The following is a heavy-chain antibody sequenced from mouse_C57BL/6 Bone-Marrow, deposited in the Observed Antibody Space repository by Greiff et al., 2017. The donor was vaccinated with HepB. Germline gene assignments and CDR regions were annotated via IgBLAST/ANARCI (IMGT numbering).Heavy chain of an antibody. CDR3: ARRGGSSHWYFDV. CDR2: IYPGSGNT. D-gene: IGHD1-1*01. Sequence: VKLVASGAELVRPGASVKLSCKASGYTFTDYYINWVKQRPGQGLEWIARIYPGSGNTYYNEKFKGKATLTAEKSSSTAYMQLSSLTSEDSAVYFCARRGGSSHWYFDVWGTGTTVTVSS. V-gene: IGHV1-76*01. J-gene: IGHJ1*03. CDR1: GYTFTDYY.